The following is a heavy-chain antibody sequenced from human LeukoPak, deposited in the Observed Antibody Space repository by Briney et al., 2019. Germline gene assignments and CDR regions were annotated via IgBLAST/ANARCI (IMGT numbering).Heavy chain of an antibody. J-gene: IGHJ4*02. V-gene: IGHV3-48*03. CDR1: GFTFSSYE. Sequence: GGSLRLSCAASGFTFSSYEMNWVRQAPGKGLEWVSYISSSGSTIYYADSVKGRFTISRDNAKNSPYPQMNSLRAEDTAVYYCARDLSGYDYFDYWGQGTLVTVSS. CDR3: ARDLSGYDYFDY. D-gene: IGHD5-12*01. CDR2: ISSSGSTI.